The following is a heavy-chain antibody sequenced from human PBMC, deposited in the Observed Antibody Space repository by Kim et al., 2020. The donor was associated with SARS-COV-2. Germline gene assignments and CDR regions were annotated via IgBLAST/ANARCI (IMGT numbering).Heavy chain of an antibody. D-gene: IGHD6-13*01. CDR2: ISSSSSYI. CDR1: GFTFSSYS. CDR3: ASRLRAAATRGD. J-gene: IGHJ4*02. V-gene: IGHV3-21*01. Sequence: GGSLRLSCAASGFTFSSYSMNWVRQAPGKGLEWVSSISSSSSYIYYADSVKGRFTISRDNAKNSLYLQMNSLRPEDTAVYYCASRLRAAATRGDWGQGTLVTVSS.